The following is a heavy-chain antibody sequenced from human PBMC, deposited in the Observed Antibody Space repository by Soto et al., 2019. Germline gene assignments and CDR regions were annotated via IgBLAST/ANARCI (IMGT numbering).Heavy chain of an antibody. Sequence: QVQLQESGPGLVKPSETLSLTCTVSGGSISSYYWSWIRQPPGKGLEWIGYIYYSGSTNYNPSLKSLVTISVDTSKNQFALKLSSVTAADTAVYYCARGYSGYDFPLDYWGQGTLVTVSS. J-gene: IGHJ4*02. CDR2: IYYSGST. D-gene: IGHD5-12*01. V-gene: IGHV4-59*01. CDR1: GGSISSYY. CDR3: ARGYSGYDFPLDY.